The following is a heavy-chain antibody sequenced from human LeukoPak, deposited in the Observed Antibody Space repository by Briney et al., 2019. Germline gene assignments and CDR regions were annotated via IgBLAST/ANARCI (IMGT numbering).Heavy chain of an antibody. J-gene: IGHJ4*02. V-gene: IGHV3-11*04. CDR1: GFTFSDYY. Sequence: KPGGSLRRSCAASGFTFSDYYMSWIRQAPGKGLEWVAYISSSGNTRYYADSVKGRFTISRDNAKNSLYLQMNSLRAEGTAVYYCAWGGMAAFDSWGQGTLVTVSS. CDR3: AWGGMAAFDS. D-gene: IGHD3-16*01. CDR2: ISSSGNTR.